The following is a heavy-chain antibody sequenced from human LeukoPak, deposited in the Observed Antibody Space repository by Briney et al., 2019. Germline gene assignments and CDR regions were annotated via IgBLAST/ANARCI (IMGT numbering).Heavy chain of an antibody. CDR1: GFTFSSHG. V-gene: IGHV3-30*18. D-gene: IGHD3-22*01. CDR2: ISYDGSNK. J-gene: IGHJ4*02. CDR3: AKNPSYDSSGYSDY. Sequence: PGGSLRLSCAASGFTFSSHGMHWVRQAPGKGLEWVAVISYDGSNKYYADSVKGRFTISRDNSKNTLYLQMNSLRAEDTAAYYCAKNPSYDSSGYSDYWGQGTLVTVSS.